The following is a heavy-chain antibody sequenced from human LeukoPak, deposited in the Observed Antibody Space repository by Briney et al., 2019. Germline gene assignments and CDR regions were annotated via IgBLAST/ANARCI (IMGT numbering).Heavy chain of an antibody. D-gene: IGHD3-22*01. J-gene: IGHJ6*03. CDR3: ARDNYYDSSGYFYYYYYMDV. CDR1: GYTFTSYG. V-gene: IGHV1-2*02. CDR2: INPNSGGT. Sequence: ASVKVSCKASGYTFTSYGISWVRQAPGQGLEWMGWINPNSGGTNYAQKFQGRVTMTRDTSISTAYMELSRLRSDDTAVYYCARDNYYDSSGYFYYYYYMDVWGKGTTVTVSS.